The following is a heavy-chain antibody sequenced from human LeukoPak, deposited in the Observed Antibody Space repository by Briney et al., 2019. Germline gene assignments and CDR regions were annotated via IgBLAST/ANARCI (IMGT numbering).Heavy chain of an antibody. CDR2: IFYSGTT. J-gene: IGHJ4*02. CDR1: GDSISSSTYY. V-gene: IGHV4-39*01. CDR3: VRTRNSMVRGFIADY. D-gene: IGHD3-10*01. Sequence: SETLSLTCTVSGDSISSSTYYWGWIRQPPGKGVEWIGSIFYSGTTYYNPSLRSRVTISVDTSKNQFSLKLSSVIAADTAMYYCVRTRNSMVRGFIADYWGQGTPVTVSS.